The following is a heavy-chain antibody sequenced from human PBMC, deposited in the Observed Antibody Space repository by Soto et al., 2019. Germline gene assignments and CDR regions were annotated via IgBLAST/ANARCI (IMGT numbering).Heavy chain of an antibody. CDR2: IRGFSPYT. CDR1: GFTFRTYT. J-gene: IGHJ6*02. D-gene: IGHD3-10*01. V-gene: IGHV3-21*01. Sequence: GGSLRLSCISSGFTFRTYTMNWVRQAPGKGLERVSGIRGFSPYTFYAESVKGRFTISRDNAKNSLYLQMDSLRAEDTAVYYCARDRGYDAHDYYYNAMDVWGQGTTVTVSS. CDR3: ARDRGYDAHDYYYNAMDV.